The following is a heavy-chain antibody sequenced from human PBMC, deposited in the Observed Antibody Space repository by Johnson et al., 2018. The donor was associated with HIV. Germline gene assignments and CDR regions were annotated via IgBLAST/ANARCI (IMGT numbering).Heavy chain of an antibody. CDR2: ISSSGSTI. V-gene: IGHV3-48*04. CDR1: GFTFSSYA. D-gene: IGHD6-13*01. J-gene: IGHJ3*02. Sequence: EVQLVESGGGVVQPGRSLRLSCEASGFTFSSYAMHWVRQAPGKGLEWVSYISSSGSTIYYADSVKGRVTISRDNARNSLYLQMNSLRAEDTAVYYCARVTGDSSSWYVGAFDIWGQGTMVTVAS. CDR3: ARVTGDSSSWYVGAFDI.